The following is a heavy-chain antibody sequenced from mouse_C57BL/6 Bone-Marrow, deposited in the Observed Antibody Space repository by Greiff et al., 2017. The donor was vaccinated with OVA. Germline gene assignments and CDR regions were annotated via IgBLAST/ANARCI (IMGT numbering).Heavy chain of an antibody. D-gene: IGHD2-2*01. J-gene: IGHJ2*01. V-gene: IGHV5-2*01. CDR2: INSDGGST. CDR3: ARRGMGLPSYDY. CDR1: EYEFPSHD. Sequence: EVKLMESGGGLVQPGESLKLSCESNEYEFPSHDMSWVRKTPEKRLELVAAINSDGGSTYYPDTMERRFIISRDNTKKTLYLQMSSLRSEDPALYYCARRGMGLPSYDYWGQGTTLTVSS.